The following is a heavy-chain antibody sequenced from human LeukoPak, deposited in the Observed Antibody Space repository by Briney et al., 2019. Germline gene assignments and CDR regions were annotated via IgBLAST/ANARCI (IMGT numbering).Heavy chain of an antibody. CDR1: GFTFSNYA. V-gene: IGHV3-30-3*01. CDR2: ISYDGNNK. D-gene: IGHD5-12*01. J-gene: IGHJ4*02. CDR3: AREGYSGYYYFDY. Sequence: GGSLRLSCAASGFTFSNYAIHWVRQAPGKGLEWVAAISYDGNNKYYADSVKGRFTISRDNSKNTLYVQVNSLRAEDTAVYSCAREGYSGYYYFDYWGQGTLVTVSS.